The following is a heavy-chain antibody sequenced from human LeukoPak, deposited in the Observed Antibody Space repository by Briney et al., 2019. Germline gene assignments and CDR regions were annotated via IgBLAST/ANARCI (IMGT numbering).Heavy chain of an antibody. CDR3: ARAAHDYGDYYFDY. Sequence: ASVKVSCKASGYTFTGYYMHGVRQAPGQGLEWMGWINPNSGGTNYAQKFQGRVTMTRDTSISTAYMELSRLRSDDAAVYYCARAAHDYGDYYFDYWGQGTLVTVSS. J-gene: IGHJ4*02. V-gene: IGHV1-2*02. D-gene: IGHD4-17*01. CDR2: INPNSGGT. CDR1: GYTFTGYY.